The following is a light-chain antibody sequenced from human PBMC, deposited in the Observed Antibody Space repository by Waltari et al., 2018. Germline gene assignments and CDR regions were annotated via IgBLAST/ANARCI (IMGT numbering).Light chain of an antibody. CDR1: QSVSRT. J-gene: IGKJ1*01. CDR2: GAS. Sequence: EIVLTQSPGTLSLSPGERAPLSCRASQSVSRTLAWYQQKPGQAPRLLIYGASIRATGIPDRFSGSGSGTDFSLTISRLEPEDFAVYYCQHYVRLPVTFGQGTKVEIK. V-gene: IGKV3-20*01. CDR3: QHYVRLPVT.